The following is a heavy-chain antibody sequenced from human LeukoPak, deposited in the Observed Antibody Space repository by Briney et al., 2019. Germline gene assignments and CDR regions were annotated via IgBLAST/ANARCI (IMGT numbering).Heavy chain of an antibody. J-gene: IGHJ3*02. Sequence: GRSLRLSCAASGFTFSSYWMHWVRQAPGKGLVWVSRINSDGSSTSYADSVKGRFTISRDNAKNTLYLQMNSLRAEDTAVYYCARERSSYDAFDIWGQGTMVTVSS. CDR2: INSDGSST. CDR1: GFTFSSYW. D-gene: IGHD6-13*01. CDR3: ARERSSYDAFDI. V-gene: IGHV3-74*01.